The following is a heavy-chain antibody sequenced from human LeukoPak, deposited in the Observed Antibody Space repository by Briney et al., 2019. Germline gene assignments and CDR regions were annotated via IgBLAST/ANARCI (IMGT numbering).Heavy chain of an antibody. CDR3: AKDLGALRYFDWFLDY. Sequence: GGSLRLSCAASGFTVSSNYMSWVRQAPGKGLEWVSEIYSDGSTYYAASVKGRFTISRDNSKNTLYLQMNSLRAEDTAVYYCAKDLGALRYFDWFLDYWGQGTLVTVSS. CDR1: GFTVSSNY. D-gene: IGHD3-9*01. J-gene: IGHJ4*02. CDR2: IYSDGST. V-gene: IGHV3-53*01.